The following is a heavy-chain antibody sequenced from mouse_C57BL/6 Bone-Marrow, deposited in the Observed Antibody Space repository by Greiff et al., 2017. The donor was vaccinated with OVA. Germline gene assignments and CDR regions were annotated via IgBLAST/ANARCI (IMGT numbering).Heavy chain of an antibody. J-gene: IGHJ2*01. V-gene: IGHV1-69*01. CDR3: ARSPVLDY. CDR1: GYTFTSYW. Sequence: QVQLQQPGAELVMPGASVKLSCKASGYTFTSYWMPWVKQRPGQGLEWIGEIDPSDSYTNYNQKFKCKSTLTVDKSSSTAYMQLSSLTSEDSAVYYCARSPVLDYWGQGTTLTVSS. CDR2: IDPSDSYT.